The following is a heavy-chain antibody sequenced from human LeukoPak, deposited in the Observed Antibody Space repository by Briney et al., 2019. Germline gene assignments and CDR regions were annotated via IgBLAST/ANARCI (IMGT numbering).Heavy chain of an antibody. CDR3: ARQGKAEMATTYFDY. D-gene: IGHD5-24*01. CDR2: IYPGDSDT. V-gene: IGHV5-51*01. J-gene: IGHJ4*02. CDR1: GSSFTSYW. Sequence: GESLKISCEGSGSSFTSYWIGWVRQMPGKGLERMGIIYPGDSDTRYRQSFEGQVTISADKSSSTAYLQWSSMNASDTAMYYCARQGKAEMATTYFDYWGQGTLVTVSS.